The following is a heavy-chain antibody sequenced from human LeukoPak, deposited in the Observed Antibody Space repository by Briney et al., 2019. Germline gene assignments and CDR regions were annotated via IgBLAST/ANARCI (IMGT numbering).Heavy chain of an antibody. CDR1: GGSISSYY. J-gene: IGHJ4*02. CDR3: ARVPRAAAGFFDY. D-gene: IGHD6-13*01. Sequence: SETLSLICTVPGGSISSYYWSWIRQPPGKGLEWIGYIYYSGSTNYNPSLKSRVTISVDTSKNQFSLKLSSVTAADTAVYYCARVPRAAAGFFDYWGQGTLVTVSS. V-gene: IGHV4-59*01. CDR2: IYYSGST.